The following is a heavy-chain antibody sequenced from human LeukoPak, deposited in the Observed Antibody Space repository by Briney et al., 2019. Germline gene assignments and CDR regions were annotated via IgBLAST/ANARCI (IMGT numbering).Heavy chain of an antibody. CDR2: IDGDGSST. V-gene: IGHV3-74*01. CDR1: GFTFSRDW. Sequence: GGSLRLSCAASGFTFSRDWMQWVREAPGKGVVWVSRIDGDGSSTNYADSVKGRFTRSRENAKNTLDLQMNSLRVEDTAVYYCARGYSSYFYYWGQGTLVTVS. J-gene: IGHJ4*02. CDR3: ARGYSSYFYY. D-gene: IGHD5-12*01.